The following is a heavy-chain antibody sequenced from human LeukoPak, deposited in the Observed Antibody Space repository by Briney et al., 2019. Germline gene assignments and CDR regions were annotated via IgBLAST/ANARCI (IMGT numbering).Heavy chain of an antibody. CDR2: TYYSGSN. CDR3: ERVPGYYYGSGSYSYFDY. V-gene: IGHV4-59*01. Sequence: SETLSLTCTVSAGSISSYYWSWIRQPPGKGLEWIGYTYYSGSNNYNPSLKSRVTISVDTFKNQFSLKLSSVTAADTAVYYCERVPGYYYGSGSYSYFDYWGQGTMVTVSS. CDR1: AGSISSYY. D-gene: IGHD3-10*01. J-gene: IGHJ4*02.